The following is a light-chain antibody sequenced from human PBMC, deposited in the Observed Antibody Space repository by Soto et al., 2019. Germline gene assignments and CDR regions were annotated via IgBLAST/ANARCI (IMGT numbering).Light chain of an antibody. CDR1: QSISSY. V-gene: IGKV1-39*01. CDR3: QQSYSTPGA. J-gene: IGKJ3*01. CDR2: AAS. Sequence: DIQMTQSPSSLSASVGDRVTITCRASQSISSYLNWYQQKPGKAPKLLIYAASSLQSGVPSRFSGSGSGTDFTLTISSLQPEDFATDYCQQSYSTPGAFGRGTKVDIK.